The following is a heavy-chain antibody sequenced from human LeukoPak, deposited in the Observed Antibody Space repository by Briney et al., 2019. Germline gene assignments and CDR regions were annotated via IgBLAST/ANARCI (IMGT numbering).Heavy chain of an antibody. CDR1: GYTFTKYG. CDR2: ISAYNGDI. Sequence: ASVTVSCKPSGYTFTKYGVSWVRHAPGQGLEWMGWISAYNGDIKYAQRGKGRVTMTTDTSTSTVYMELRSLRSDDTAVYYCARESGSDTFDIWGQGTPVTVSS. V-gene: IGHV1-18*01. J-gene: IGHJ3*02. CDR3: ARESGSDTFDI.